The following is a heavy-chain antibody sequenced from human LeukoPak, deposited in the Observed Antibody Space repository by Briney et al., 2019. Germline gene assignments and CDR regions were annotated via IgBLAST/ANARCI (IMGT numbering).Heavy chain of an antibody. CDR1: GFTFSSYA. D-gene: IGHD2-15*01. V-gene: IGHV3-23*01. CDR2: ISGSGGST. J-gene: IGHJ4*02. CDR3: AKDLLRRSIGYFDY. Sequence: PVGSLRLSCAASGFTFSSYAMSWVRQAPGKGLERVSAISGSGGSTYYADSVKGRFTISRDNSKNTLYLQMNSLRAEDTAVYYCAKDLLRRSIGYFDYWGQGTLVTVSS.